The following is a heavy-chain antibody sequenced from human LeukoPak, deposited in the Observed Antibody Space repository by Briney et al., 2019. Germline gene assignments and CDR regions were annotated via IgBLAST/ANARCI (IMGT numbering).Heavy chain of an antibody. CDR2: ISNDGSKK. Sequence: PGGSLRLSCAASGFTFSSYGMHWVRQAPGKGLDWVAVISNDGSKKYYADSVKGRFTISRDISKNTLSLQVSSLRTEDTAVYYCAKDRYSYAFEYSDSWGQGTLVTVSS. J-gene: IGHJ4*02. V-gene: IGHV3-30*18. CDR1: GFTFSSYG. D-gene: IGHD5-18*01. CDR3: AKDRYSYAFEYSDS.